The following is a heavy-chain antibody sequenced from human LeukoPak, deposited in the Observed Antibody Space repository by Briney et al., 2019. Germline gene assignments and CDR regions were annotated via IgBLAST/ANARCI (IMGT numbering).Heavy chain of an antibody. CDR1: GGSFGGYY. Sequence: KPSETLSLTCAVYGGSFGGYYWSWIRQPPGKGLEWIGEINHSGSTNYNPSLKSRVTISVDTSKNQFSLKLSSVTAADTAVYYCARDRVVPAAIISGMDVWGQGTTVTVSS. CDR3: ARDRVVPAAIISGMDV. V-gene: IGHV4-34*01. J-gene: IGHJ6*02. CDR2: INHSGST. D-gene: IGHD2-2*02.